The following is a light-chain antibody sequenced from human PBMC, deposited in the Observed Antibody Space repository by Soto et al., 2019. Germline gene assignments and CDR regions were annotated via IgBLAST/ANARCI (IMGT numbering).Light chain of an antibody. J-gene: IGKJ1*01. CDR3: QQRTSWPHT. Sequence: EIVLTQSPATLSLSPGERATLSCRACHSVSHYLAWYQQKPGQAPRLLIYDASNRATGIPARFSGGGSGTDFTLTISSLEPEDFAVYYCQQRTSWPHTFGQGTEVEIK. CDR1: HSVSHY. CDR2: DAS. V-gene: IGKV3-11*01.